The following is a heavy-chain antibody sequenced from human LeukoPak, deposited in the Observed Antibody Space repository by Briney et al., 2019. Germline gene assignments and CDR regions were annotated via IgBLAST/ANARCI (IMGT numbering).Heavy chain of an antibody. CDR2: ISWNSGSI. D-gene: IGHD5-12*01. Sequence: GGSLRLSCAASGFTFDDYAMHWVRQAPGKGLEWVSGISWNSGSIGYADSVKGRFTISRDNSKNTLYLQMNSLRAEDTAVYYCATTPSRLGPNWFDPWGRGTLVTVSS. CDR3: ATTPSRLGPNWFDP. J-gene: IGHJ5*02. CDR1: GFTFDDYA. V-gene: IGHV3-9*01.